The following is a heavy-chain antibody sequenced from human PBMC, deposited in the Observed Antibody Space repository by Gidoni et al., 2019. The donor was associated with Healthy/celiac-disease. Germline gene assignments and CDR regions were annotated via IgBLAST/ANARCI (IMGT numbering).Heavy chain of an antibody. V-gene: IGHV3-30-3*01. CDR2: ISYDGSNK. J-gene: IGHJ6*02. CDR1: GFTFSSYA. Sequence: QVQLVESGGGVVQPGGSLSLSCAAPGFTFSSYAMLWVRQAPGKGLEWVAVISYDGSNKYDADSVKGRFTISRDNSNNTLYLQMNSLRAEDTAVYYCARESGYSSSWYRLDYGMDVWGQGTTVTVSS. D-gene: IGHD6-13*01. CDR3: ARESGYSSSWYRLDYGMDV.